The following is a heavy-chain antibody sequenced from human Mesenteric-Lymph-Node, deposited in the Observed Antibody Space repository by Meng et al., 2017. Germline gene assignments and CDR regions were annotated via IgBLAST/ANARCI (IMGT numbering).Heavy chain of an antibody. Sequence: QVQLQESGPGLVKPSGTLSLTCAVSGGSISSTNWWSWVRQPPGKGLDWIAEISHGGNSKYNPSLKSRVTISVDMSKNQVSLKLTSVTAADTAVYFCVRNFDSWGQGTLVTVSS. CDR1: GGSISSTNW. CDR3: VRNFDS. J-gene: IGHJ4*02. V-gene: IGHV4-4*02. CDR2: ISHGGNS.